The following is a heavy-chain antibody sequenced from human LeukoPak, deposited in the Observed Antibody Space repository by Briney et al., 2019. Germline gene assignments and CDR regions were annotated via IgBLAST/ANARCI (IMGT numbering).Heavy chain of an antibody. D-gene: IGHD6-13*01. CDR2: ISAYNGNT. CDR3: ARDQGMYSSSWYSYYFDY. V-gene: IGHV1-18*01. J-gene: IGHJ4*02. Sequence: ASVKVSCKASGYTFTSYGISWVRQAPGQGLEWMGWISAYNGNTNYAQKLQGRVTMTTDTSTSTAYMELRSLRSDDTAAYYCARDQGMYSSSWYSYYFDYWGQGTLVTVSS. CDR1: GYTFTSYG.